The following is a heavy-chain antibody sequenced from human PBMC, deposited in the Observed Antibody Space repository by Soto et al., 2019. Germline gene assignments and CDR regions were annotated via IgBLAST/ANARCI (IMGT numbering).Heavy chain of an antibody. CDR1: GFIFTDAW. Sequence: GGSLRISCAASGFIFTDAWMTWVRQAPGKGLEWVGRIKKKTDGGTTGYAAPVKGRFTISRDDSKNMVYLQMNSLKTEDTAVYYCTATLGYWGQGTLVTVS. D-gene: IGHD5-12*01. V-gene: IGHV3-15*01. CDR2: IKKKTDGGTT. J-gene: IGHJ4*02. CDR3: TATLGY.